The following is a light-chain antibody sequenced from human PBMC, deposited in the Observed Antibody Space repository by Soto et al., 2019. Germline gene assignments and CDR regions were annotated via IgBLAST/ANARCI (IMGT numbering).Light chain of an antibody. J-gene: IGLJ3*02. V-gene: IGLV2-14*01. Sequence: QSALTQPASVSGSPGQSITISCTGTSSDVGGYISWYQQHPGKAPKLMIYEVSNRPSGVSNRFSGSKSGNTASLTISGLQAEDEADYYSSSYTSSSTRVFGGGTKLTVL. CDR1: SSDVGGY. CDR2: EVS. CDR3: SSYTSSSTRV.